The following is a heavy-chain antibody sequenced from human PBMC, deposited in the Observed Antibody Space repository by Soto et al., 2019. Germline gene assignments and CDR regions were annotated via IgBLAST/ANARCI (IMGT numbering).Heavy chain of an antibody. D-gene: IGHD3-3*01. CDR1: GGSISSSSYY. Sequence: QLQLQESGPGLVKPSETLSLTCTVSGGSISSSSYYWGWIRQPPGKGLEWIGSIYYSGSTYYNPSLKSRVTISVDTSKNQFSLKLSSVTAADTAVYYCARVYYDFWSGYYPNWFDPWGQGTLVTVSS. V-gene: IGHV4-39*01. CDR2: IYYSGST. J-gene: IGHJ5*02. CDR3: ARVYYDFWSGYYPNWFDP.